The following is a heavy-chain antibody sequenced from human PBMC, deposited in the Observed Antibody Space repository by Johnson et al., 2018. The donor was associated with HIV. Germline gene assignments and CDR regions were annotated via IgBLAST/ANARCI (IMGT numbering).Heavy chain of an antibody. CDR3: ASADSSGLAFDI. CDR1: GFTFSSYD. Sequence: VQLVESGGGLVQPGGSLRLSCAASGFTFSSYDMHWVRQATGKGLEWVSAIGTAGDTYYPGSVKGRFTISRENAKNSLYLQMNSLRAGDTAVYYCASADSSGLAFDIWGQGTMVTVSS. CDR2: IGTAGDT. V-gene: IGHV3-13*01. J-gene: IGHJ3*02. D-gene: IGHD3-22*01.